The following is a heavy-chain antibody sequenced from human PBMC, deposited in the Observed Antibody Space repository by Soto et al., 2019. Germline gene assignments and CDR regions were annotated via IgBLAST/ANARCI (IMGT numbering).Heavy chain of an antibody. CDR3: RRDFDY. CDR1: GVSISNYY. Sequence: SETLSLTCTVSGVSISNYYWSWIRQPAGKGLEWIGRLSTSGNTYYNPSLKSRVTMSLDTSKNQFSLMLNSVTAADTAVYYCRRDFDYWGQGTLVTVSS. J-gene: IGHJ4*02. V-gene: IGHV4-4*07. CDR2: LSTSGNT. D-gene: IGHD6-6*01.